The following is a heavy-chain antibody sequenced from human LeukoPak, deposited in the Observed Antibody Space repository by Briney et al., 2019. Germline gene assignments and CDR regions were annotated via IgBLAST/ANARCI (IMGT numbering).Heavy chain of an antibody. V-gene: IGHV3-20*04. CDR1: GFTFDDYG. Sequence: GGSLRLSCAASGFTFDDYGMSWVRHAPGKGLEWVSGINWNGGSIGYADSVKGRFTISRDNAKNSLYLQMNSLRAEDTALYYCARGGYCTRGSCYSIDYWGQGTLVTVSS. CDR3: ARGGYCTRGSCYSIDY. J-gene: IGHJ4*02. CDR2: INWNGGSI. D-gene: IGHD2-15*01.